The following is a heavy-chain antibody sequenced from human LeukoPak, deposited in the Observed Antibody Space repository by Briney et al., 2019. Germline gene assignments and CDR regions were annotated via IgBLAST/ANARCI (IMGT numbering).Heavy chain of an antibody. Sequence: SETLSLTCAVYGGSFRGYYWSRIRQPPGKGLEWIGEINHSGSINYNPSLKSRVSISVDTSKNQFSLKLSSVTVADTAVYYCARRSYQLLYGYYYYFMDVWGKGTSVTVSS. D-gene: IGHD2-2*02. V-gene: IGHV4-34*01. J-gene: IGHJ6*03. CDR1: GGSFRGYY. CDR2: INHSGSI. CDR3: ARRSYQLLYGYYYYFMDV.